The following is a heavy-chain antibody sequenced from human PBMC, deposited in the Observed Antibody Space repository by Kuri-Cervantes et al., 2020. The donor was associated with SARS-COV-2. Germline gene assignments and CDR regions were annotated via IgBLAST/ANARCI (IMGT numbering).Heavy chain of an antibody. CDR2: INHSGST. CDR1: GGSFSDYY. Sequence: SETLSLTCAVYGGSFSDYYWSWIRQPPGKGLEWIGEINHSGSTNYNPSLKSRVTISVDTSKNQFSLKLSSVTAADTAVYYCARGLAVAGEGSFDYWGQGTLVTVSS. V-gene: IGHV4-34*01. J-gene: IGHJ4*02. D-gene: IGHD6-19*01. CDR3: ARGLAVAGEGSFDY.